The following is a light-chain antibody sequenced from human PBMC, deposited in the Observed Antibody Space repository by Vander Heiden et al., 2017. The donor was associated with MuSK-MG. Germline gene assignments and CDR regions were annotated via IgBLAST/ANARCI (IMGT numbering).Light chain of an antibody. V-gene: IGLV2-11*01. CDR3: CSYAGSYTSYV. Sequence: QSALTQPRPVSGSPGQSVTISCTGTSSDDGGYNYVSWYQQHPGKAPKLMIYDVSKRPSGVPDRFSGSKSGNTASLTISGLQAEDEADYYCCSYAGSYTSYVFGTGTKVTVL. J-gene: IGLJ1*01. CDR2: DVS. CDR1: SSDDGGYNY.